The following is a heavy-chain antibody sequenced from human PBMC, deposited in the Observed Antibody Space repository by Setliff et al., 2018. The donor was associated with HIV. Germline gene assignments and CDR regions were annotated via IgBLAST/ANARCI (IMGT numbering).Heavy chain of an antibody. CDR3: AKRPGYGYPFHI. CDR1: GGSISSTTYW. D-gene: IGHD5-18*01. CDR2: IYYNGNT. J-gene: IGHJ3*02. V-gene: IGHV4-39*01. Sequence: SETLSLTCTVSGGSISSTTYWWGWIRQPPGKGLEWIGTIYYNGNTFYDPSLKSRVTISIDMSKNQFSLKLTSVAAADTAVYYCAKRPGYGYPFHIWGQGAMVTVSS.